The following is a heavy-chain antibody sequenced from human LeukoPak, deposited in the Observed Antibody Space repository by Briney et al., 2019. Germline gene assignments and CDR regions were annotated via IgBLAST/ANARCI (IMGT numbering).Heavy chain of an antibody. CDR1: GFIFSAYA. CDR2: IGTGGET. J-gene: IGHJ4*02. D-gene: IGHD4-17*01. Sequence: GGSLRLSCAASGFIFSAYAMSWVRQAPGQGLEWVSVIGTGGETHYADSVRGRFTISRNNFKNTLYLQMNSLRAEDTAVYYCAKRVTVTTKYFDSWGQGTLVTVSS. V-gene: IGHV3-23*01. CDR3: AKRVTVTTKYFDS.